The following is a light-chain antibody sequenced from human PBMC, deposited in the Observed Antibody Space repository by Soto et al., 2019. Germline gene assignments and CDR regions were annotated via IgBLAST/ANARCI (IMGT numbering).Light chain of an antibody. CDR1: QSVSTF. J-gene: IGKJ2*01. Sequence: EIVLTQSPGSLSLSAWERATLSVMASQSVSTFLAWYQQKPGQAPRLLIYGASSRATGIPDRCSGSGSVTDFTLTISRLEPEDFAVYYCQQYGSSPLTFGQGTKVDIK. CDR3: QQYGSSPLT. V-gene: IGKV3-20*01. CDR2: GAS.